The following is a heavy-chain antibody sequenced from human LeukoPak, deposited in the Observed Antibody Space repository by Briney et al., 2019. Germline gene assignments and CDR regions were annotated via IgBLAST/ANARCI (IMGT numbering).Heavy chain of an antibody. CDR3: ARGYYDSSGYSDGY. D-gene: IGHD3-22*01. CDR1: GFTFSSYG. J-gene: IGHJ4*02. V-gene: IGHV3-33*01. Sequence: GRSLRLSCAASGFTFSSYGMHWVRQAPGKGLEWVAVIWYDGSNKYYADSVKGRFTISRDNAKNSLYLQMNSLRAEDTAVYYCARGYYDSSGYSDGYWGQGTLVTVSS. CDR2: IWYDGSNK.